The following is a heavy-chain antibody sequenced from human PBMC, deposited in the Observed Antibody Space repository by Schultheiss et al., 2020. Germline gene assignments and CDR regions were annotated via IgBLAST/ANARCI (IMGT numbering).Heavy chain of an antibody. V-gene: IGHV3-23*01. J-gene: IGHJ3*02. CDR3: TRELGFCGGGSCYTDAFDI. CDR2: ISGNGDRT. D-gene: IGHD2-15*01. CDR1: GFAFNSYA. Sequence: GGSLRLSCAASGFAFNSYAMSWVRQAPGKGLEWVSVISGNGDRTYYADSVKGRFTITRDNAKNTLYLQINSLRPEDTAVYYCTRELGFCGGGSCYTDAFDIWGQGTMVTVSS.